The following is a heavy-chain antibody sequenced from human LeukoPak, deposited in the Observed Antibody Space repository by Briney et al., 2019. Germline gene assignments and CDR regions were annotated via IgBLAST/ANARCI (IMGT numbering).Heavy chain of an antibody. Sequence: SQTLSLTCAISGDSVSSNSAAWNWIRQSPSRGLEWLGRTCYRSKWYNDYAVSVKSRITINPDTSKNQFSLKLSSVSAADTAVYYCARGEGGTVSWLVWGQGTLVTVSS. D-gene: IGHD4-17*01. J-gene: IGHJ4*02. CDR2: TCYRSKWYN. CDR3: ARGEGGTVSWLV. V-gene: IGHV6-1*01. CDR1: GDSVSSNSAA.